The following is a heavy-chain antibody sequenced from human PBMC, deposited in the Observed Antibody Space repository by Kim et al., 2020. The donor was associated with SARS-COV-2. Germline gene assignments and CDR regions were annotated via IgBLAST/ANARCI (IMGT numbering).Heavy chain of an antibody. CDR1: GFTFSSYG. CDR3: ARDKLRTGTTASDY. D-gene: IGHD1-1*01. Sequence: GGSLRLSCAASGFTFSSYGMHWVRQAPGKGLEWVAVIWYDGSNKYYADSVKGRFTISRDNSKNTLYLQMNSLRAEDTAVYYCARDKLRTGTTASDYWGQGTLVTVSS. J-gene: IGHJ4*02. CDR2: IWYDGSNK. V-gene: IGHV3-33*01.